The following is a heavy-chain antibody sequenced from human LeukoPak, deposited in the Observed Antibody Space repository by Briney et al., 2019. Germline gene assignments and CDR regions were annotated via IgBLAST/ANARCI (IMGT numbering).Heavy chain of an antibody. CDR2: IVVGSGST. V-gene: IGHV1-58*02. CDR3: AADLRYFDWTHR. CDR1: GFTFTSSA. D-gene: IGHD3-9*01. J-gene: IGHJ4*02. Sequence: SVKVSCKASGFTFTSSAMQWVRQARGQRLEWIGWIVVGSGSTNYAQKFQERVTITRDMSTSTAYMELSSLRSEDTAVYYCAADLRYFDWTHRWGQGTLVTVSS.